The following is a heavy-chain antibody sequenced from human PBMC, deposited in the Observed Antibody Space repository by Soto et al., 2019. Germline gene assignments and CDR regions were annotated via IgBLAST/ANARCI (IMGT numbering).Heavy chain of an antibody. CDR1: GGNFSSYT. CDR2: IIPILGIA. J-gene: IGHJ3*02. Sequence: GASVKVSCKASGGNFSSYTISWVRQAPGQGLEWMGRIIPILGIANYAQKFQGRVTITADKSTSTAYMELSSLRSEDTAVYYCAIVILYYYDSSDLKNGLFAFDIWGQGTMVTVSS. V-gene: IGHV1-69*02. D-gene: IGHD3-22*01. CDR3: AIVILYYYDSSDLKNGLFAFDI.